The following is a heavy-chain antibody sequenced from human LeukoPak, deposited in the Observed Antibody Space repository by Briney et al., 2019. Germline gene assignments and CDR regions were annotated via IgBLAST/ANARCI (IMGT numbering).Heavy chain of an antibody. CDR1: EFTFSGFW. D-gene: IGHD3-16*02. Sequence: GGSLRLSCAASEFTFSGFWMSWVRQAPGKGPEWVANINRDGSVRYYVDSVKGRFTVSRDNAKDSLYLQTNSLRVEDTAVYYCARTLSDAFDIWGQGTMVTVSS. CDR3: ARTLSDAFDI. V-gene: IGHV3-7*01. CDR2: INRDGSVR. J-gene: IGHJ3*02.